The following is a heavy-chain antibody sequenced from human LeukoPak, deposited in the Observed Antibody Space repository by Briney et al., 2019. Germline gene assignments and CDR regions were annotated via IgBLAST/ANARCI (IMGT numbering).Heavy chain of an antibody. CDR3: AREGGYNFRVIDY. V-gene: IGHV4-59*01. CDR1: GVSISSYY. CDR2: VYYSGST. Sequence: PSETLSLTCTVSGVSISSYYWTWIRQPPGKGLEWTGYVYYSGSTNYNPSLKSRVSISVDTSKNQFSLNLSSVTATDTAVYYCAREGGYNFRVIDYWGQGTLVTVSS. D-gene: IGHD5-24*01. J-gene: IGHJ4*02.